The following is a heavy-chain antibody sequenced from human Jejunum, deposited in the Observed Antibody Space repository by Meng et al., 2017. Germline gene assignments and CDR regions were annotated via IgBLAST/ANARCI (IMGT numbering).Heavy chain of an antibody. D-gene: IGHD1-26*01. CDR2: ISGTGTGT. CDR3: AKGGGNSGNSKYYFDY. Sequence: GESLKISCAASGFTFSNFAMSWVRQAPGKGLEWVSTISGTGTGTYYGGSVKGRFTISRDNSKNTLYLQMNSLRAEDTAVYYCAKGGGNSGNSKYYFDYWGQGTLVTVSS. V-gene: IGHV3-23*01. CDR1: GFTFSNFA. J-gene: IGHJ4*02.